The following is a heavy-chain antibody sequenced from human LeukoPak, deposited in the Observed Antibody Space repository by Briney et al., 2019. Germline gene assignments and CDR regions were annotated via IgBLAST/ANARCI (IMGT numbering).Heavy chain of an antibody. J-gene: IGHJ6*03. CDR2: ISGGGGSI. D-gene: IGHD3-22*01. V-gene: IGHV3-23*01. Sequence: GGSLSLCCAASGFTCSNYAMTWLRQAPGKGLEWVSTISGGGGSIYYADSVKGRFTIYGDNSKNMLYLPMNALRAEDTAVYYCPLDSSNYYDSSGNYYDYYYMDVWGKGTTVTVSS. CDR3: PLDSSNYYDSSGNYYDYYYMDV. CDR1: GFTCSNYA.